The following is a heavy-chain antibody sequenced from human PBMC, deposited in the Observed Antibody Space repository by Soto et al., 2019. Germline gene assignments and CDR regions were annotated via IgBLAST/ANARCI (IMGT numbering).Heavy chain of an antibody. D-gene: IGHD5-18*01. CDR3: ACIVYGGYSYGCYYYGIQV. CDR2: IVYSGST. J-gene: IGHJ6*01. CDR1: SGTSINLSCY. Sequence: SQTNPLTGTVSSGTSINLSCYRVWNHQPPGKGLECSGSIVYSGSTYYNPSRKSRVTISVDTSKNQFSLKLSSVTDADTAVYYCACIVYGGYSYGCYYYGIQVLGQGNTVIVTS. V-gene: IGHV4-39*01.